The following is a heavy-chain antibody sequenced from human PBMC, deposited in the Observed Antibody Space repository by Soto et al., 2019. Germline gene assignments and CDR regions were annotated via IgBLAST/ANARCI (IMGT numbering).Heavy chain of an antibody. D-gene: IGHD4-17*01. CDR3: ARVLIYGDYKGFDY. J-gene: IGHJ4*02. CDR1: GGTFSSYA. V-gene: IGHV1-69*05. Sequence: GASVKVSCKASGGTFSSYAISWVRQAPGQGLEWMGGIIPIFGTANYAQKFQGRVTMTRDTSISTAYMELSRLRSDDTAVYYCARVLIYGDYKGFDYWGQGTLVTVSS. CDR2: IIPIFGTA.